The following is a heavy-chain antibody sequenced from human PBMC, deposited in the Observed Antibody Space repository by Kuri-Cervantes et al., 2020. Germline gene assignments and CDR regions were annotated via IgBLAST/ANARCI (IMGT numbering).Heavy chain of an antibody. CDR1: GGSFSGYC. V-gene: IGHV4-34*01. Sequence: SETLSLTCGVYGGSFSGYCWSWIRQSPGKGLEWIGEIDHSGSTNYNPSLKSRVTMSIDTSKSQFSLKLSSVTAADTAVYYCASRPSLSYYYDSSGYFRYWGQGTLVTVSS. D-gene: IGHD3-22*01. CDR3: ASRPSLSYYYDSSGYFRY. CDR2: IDHSGST. J-gene: IGHJ4*02.